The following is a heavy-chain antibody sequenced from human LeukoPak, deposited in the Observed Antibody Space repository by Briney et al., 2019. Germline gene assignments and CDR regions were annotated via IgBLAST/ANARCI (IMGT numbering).Heavy chain of an antibody. CDR1: GYTFTSYG. CDR2: ISAYNGNT. V-gene: IGHV1-18*01. D-gene: IGHD6-13*01. Sequence: ASVKVSCKASGYTFTSYGISWVRQAPGQGLEWMGWISAYNGNTNYAQKLQGRVTMTTDTSTSTAYRELRSLRSDDTAVYYCANVKAAGTGYFDYWGQGTLVTVPS. J-gene: IGHJ4*02. CDR3: ANVKAAGTGYFDY.